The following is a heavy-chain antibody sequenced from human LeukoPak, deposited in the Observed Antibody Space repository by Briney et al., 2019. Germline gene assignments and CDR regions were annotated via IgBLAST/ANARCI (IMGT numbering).Heavy chain of an antibody. Sequence: GGSLRLSCEASGFTFSDYAMSWVRQAPGKGLEWVSSIDGGGGDPWYANSAKGRFTVSRDNSGNTLYLQMNSLRAEDTAVYYCARQRREHFDHWGQGILVTVSS. CDR1: GFTFSDYA. CDR3: ARQRREHFDH. V-gene: IGHV3-23*01. D-gene: IGHD1-26*01. CDR2: IDGGGGDP. J-gene: IGHJ4*02.